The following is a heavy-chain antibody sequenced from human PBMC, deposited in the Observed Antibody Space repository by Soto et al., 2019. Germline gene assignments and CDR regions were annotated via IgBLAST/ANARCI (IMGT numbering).Heavy chain of an antibody. V-gene: IGHV1-18*01. CDR3: ARARGWNYNYYYSGLDV. CDR1: GYTFTSYG. Sequence: ASVKVSCTASGYTFTSYGISWARRAPGQGLEWMGWIGAYNGNTNYAQKLQGRVPMTTDTSTSTAYMELRSLRSDDTAVYYCARARGWNYNYYYSGLDVWGQGTTVTVSS. D-gene: IGHD1-7*01. CDR2: IGAYNGNT. J-gene: IGHJ6*02.